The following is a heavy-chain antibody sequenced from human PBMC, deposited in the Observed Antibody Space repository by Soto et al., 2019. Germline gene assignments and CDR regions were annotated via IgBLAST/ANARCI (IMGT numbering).Heavy chain of an antibody. D-gene: IGHD3-16*02. Sequence: EVQLVQSGGGLAHPGGSLRLSCEASGFIFEDYDMHWVRQPPWKGLQWVSGISWNSGDKDYGDSVKGRFTISRDNAKNSLDLQMSSLRVEDTATYYCVKKRCSHTRCYTGWFFDLWGRGTLVTVSS. V-gene: IGHV3-9*01. CDR3: VKKRCSHTRCYTGWFFDL. J-gene: IGHJ2*01. CDR1: GFIFEDYD. CDR2: ISWNSGDK.